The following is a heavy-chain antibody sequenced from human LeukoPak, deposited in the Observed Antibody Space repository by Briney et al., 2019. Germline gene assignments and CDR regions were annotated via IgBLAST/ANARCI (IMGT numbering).Heavy chain of an antibody. CDR1: GGSISSSSYY. V-gene: IGHV4-39*07. J-gene: IGHJ4*02. CDR2: IYYGGST. CDR3: ARDRGSSWYFFDY. D-gene: IGHD6-13*01. Sequence: SETLSLTCTVSGGSISSSSYYWGWIRQPPGKGLEWIGSIYYGGSTYYNPSLKSRVTISVDTSKNQFSLKLSSVTAADTAVYYCARDRGSSWYFFDYWGQGTLVTVSS.